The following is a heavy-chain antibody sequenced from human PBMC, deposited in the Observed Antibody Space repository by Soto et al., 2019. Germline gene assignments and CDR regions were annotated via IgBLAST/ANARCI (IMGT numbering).Heavy chain of an antibody. D-gene: IGHD2-8*01. J-gene: IGHJ4*02. CDR2: ISRAGTTT. CDR3: AVQDCTNDVCLEAAVTVGGALEY. CDR1: GLTFSKYW. V-gene: IGHV3-74*01. Sequence: EVQLVESGGGVVQPGKALRLSCVASGLTFSKYWMHWVRQAPGKGPVWVSYISRAGTTTDYADSVKGRFTISRDNAKNTLYLQMDSLRVEDTAVYYCAVQDCTNDVCLEAAVTVGGALEYWGQGAQVTVSS.